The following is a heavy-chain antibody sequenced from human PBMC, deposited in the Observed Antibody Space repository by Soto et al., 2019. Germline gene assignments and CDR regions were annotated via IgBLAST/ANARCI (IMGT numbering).Heavy chain of an antibody. Sequence: SETLSLTCTVSGGSISSYYWSWIRQPPGKGLEWIGYIYYSGSTNYNPSLKSRVTISVDTSKNQFSLKLSSVTAADTAEYYCARVPLALSYHPGGSWLDPWGQRTLVTVSS. CDR1: GGSISSYY. J-gene: IGHJ5*02. CDR2: IYYSGST. V-gene: IGHV4-59*01. D-gene: IGHD3-16*01. CDR3: ARVPLALSYHPGGSWLDP.